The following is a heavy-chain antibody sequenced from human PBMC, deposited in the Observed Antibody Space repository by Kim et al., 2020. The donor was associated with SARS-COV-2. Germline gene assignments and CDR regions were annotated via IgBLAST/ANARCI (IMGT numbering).Heavy chain of an antibody. Sequence: GGSLRLSCAASGFTFSSYGMHWVRQAPGKGLEWVAVISYDGSNKYYADSVKGRFTISRDNSKNTLYLQMNSLRAEDTAVYYCAKGGYSGYDPLLGPAGGDVWGQGTTVTVSS. CDR3: AKGGYSGYDPLLGPAGGDV. CDR1: GFTFSSYG. D-gene: IGHD5-12*01. J-gene: IGHJ6*02. V-gene: IGHV3-30*18. CDR2: ISYDGSNK.